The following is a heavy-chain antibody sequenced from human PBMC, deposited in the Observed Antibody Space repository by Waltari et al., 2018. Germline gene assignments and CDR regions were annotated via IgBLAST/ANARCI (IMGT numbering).Heavy chain of an antibody. Sequence: QMQLVQSGPEVKKPGTSVKVSCKASGFPFINCAMNWVRQGRGQRLEWIGWIVVGNGNTKYAQHFQDRVTITRDMSTTTAYMELTTLTSEDTAVYYCAADLISSQQFVLGSFDLWGQGSLVTVSS. CDR1: GFPFINCA. CDR3: AADLISSQQFVLGSFDL. CDR2: IVVGNGNT. V-gene: IGHV1-58*02. J-gene: IGHJ4*02. D-gene: IGHD6-6*01.